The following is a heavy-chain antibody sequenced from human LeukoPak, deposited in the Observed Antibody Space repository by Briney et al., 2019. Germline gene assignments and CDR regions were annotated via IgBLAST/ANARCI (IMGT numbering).Heavy chain of an antibody. CDR1: RYTLITYG. J-gene: IGHJ5*02. D-gene: IGHD5-12*01. Sequence: ASVRVSYKASRYTLITYGISWVRQAPGQGLEWMGWISAYNGNTNYAQKLQGRVTMTTDTSTSTAYMELRSLRSDDTAVYYWARVMMGYSGYETYDWFDPWGQGTRVTVSS. CDR2: ISAYNGNT. CDR3: ARVMMGYSGYETYDWFDP. V-gene: IGHV1-18*04.